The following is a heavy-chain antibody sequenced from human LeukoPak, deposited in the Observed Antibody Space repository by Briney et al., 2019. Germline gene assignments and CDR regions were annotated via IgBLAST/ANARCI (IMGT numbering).Heavy chain of an antibody. CDR2: IYYSGST. CDR1: GGSISSYY. V-gene: IGHV4-59*01. CDR3: ARGGDWANWFDP. D-gene: IGHD3/OR15-3a*01. Sequence: PSETLSLTCTVSGGSISSYYWSWIRQPPGKGLEWIGYIYYSGSTNYNPSLKSRVTISVDTSKNQFSLKLSSVTAADTAVYYRARGGDWANWFDPWGQGTLVTVSS. J-gene: IGHJ5*02.